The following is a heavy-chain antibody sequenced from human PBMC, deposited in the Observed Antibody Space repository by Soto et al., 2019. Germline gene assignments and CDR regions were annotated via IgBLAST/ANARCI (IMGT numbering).Heavy chain of an antibody. CDR3: ARPSSIVARRIDY. J-gene: IGHJ4*02. CDR2: IYPSDSDT. V-gene: IGHV5-51*01. Sequence: GESLKISCKGSGYSFTSYWIGWVRQMPGKGLEWMGIIYPSDSDTRYSPSFEGQVTISADKSINTAYLQWSSLKPSDTAMYYCARPSSIVARRIDYWGQGTLVTVSS. CDR1: GYSFTSYW. D-gene: IGHD6-6*01.